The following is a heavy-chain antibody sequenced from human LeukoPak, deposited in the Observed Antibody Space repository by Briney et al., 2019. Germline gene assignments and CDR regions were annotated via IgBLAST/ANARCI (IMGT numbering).Heavy chain of an antibody. D-gene: IGHD3-22*01. CDR2: ISSSGSTI. CDR1: EFTFTSYE. V-gene: IGHV3-48*03. CDR3: ARENYDSSFDY. Sequence: HPGGSLRLSCAASEFTFTSYEMNWVRQAPGKGLEWVSYISSSGSTIYYADSVKGRFTISRDNAKNSLYLQMNSLRAEDTAVYYCARENYDSSFDYWGQGTLVTVSS. J-gene: IGHJ4*02.